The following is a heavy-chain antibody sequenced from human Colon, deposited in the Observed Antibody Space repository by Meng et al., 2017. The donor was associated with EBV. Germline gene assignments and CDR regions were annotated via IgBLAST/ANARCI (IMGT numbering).Heavy chain of an antibody. CDR3: ARFSTSLPFDP. D-gene: IGHD2-2*01. Sequence: QVQLLQSGGEVKKPGASVMVSCKASGYTFTHHGISWIRQAPGQGLEWLGWISCYNGDTNYAQKVQGRFTMTMDKSASTAYMDLRSLRSDDTAVYYCARFSTSLPFDPWGQGTLVTVSS. CDR1: GYTFTHHG. V-gene: IGHV1-18*01. CDR2: ISCYNGDT. J-gene: IGHJ5*02.